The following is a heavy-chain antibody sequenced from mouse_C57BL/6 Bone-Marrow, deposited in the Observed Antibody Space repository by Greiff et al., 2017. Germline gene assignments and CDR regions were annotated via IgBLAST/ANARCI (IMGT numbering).Heavy chain of an antibody. CDR2: IHPSDSAT. Sequence: VQLQQPGAELVKPGASVKVSCKASGYTFTSYWMHWVKQRPGQGLEWIGRIHPSDSATNYNQKFKGKATLTVDKSSSTAYMQLSSLTSEDAAVYYCAIITTVVAHWYFDVWGTGTTVTGSS. CDR3: AIITTVVAHWYFDV. CDR1: GYTFTSYW. V-gene: IGHV1-74*01. D-gene: IGHD1-1*01. J-gene: IGHJ1*03.